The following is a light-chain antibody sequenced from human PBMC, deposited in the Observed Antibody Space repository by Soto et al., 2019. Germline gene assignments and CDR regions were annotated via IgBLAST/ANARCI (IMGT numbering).Light chain of an antibody. CDR1: SADIGLYNY. CDR2: EVT. J-gene: IGLJ1*01. Sequence: QSALTQPASVSGSPGQSITVSCTGTSADIGLYNYVSWYQQHPGKAPKVLIYEVTHRPSGVSNRFSGSRSGNTASLTISGLQAEDEADYYCSSYTSSTTYVFGTGTK. V-gene: IGLV2-14*01. CDR3: SSYTSSTTYV.